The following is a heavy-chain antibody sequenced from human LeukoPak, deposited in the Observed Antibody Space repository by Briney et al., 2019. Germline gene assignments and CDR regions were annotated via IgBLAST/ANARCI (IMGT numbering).Heavy chain of an antibody. J-gene: IGHJ6*02. CDR3: ARHWTGYYYYGMDV. CDR2: IYYSGST. Sequence: SETLSLTCTVFGDSIISSSHYWGWIRQPPGKGLEWIGSIYYSGSTHFNPSLQSRVTMSVDASNNQFSLKLSSVTAADTAGYYCARHWTGYYYYGMDVWGQGTTVTVSS. D-gene: IGHD3/OR15-3a*01. V-gene: IGHV4-39*01. CDR1: GDSIISSSHY.